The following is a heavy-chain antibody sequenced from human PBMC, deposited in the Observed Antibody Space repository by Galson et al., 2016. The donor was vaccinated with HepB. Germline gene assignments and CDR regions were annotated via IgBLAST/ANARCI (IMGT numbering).Heavy chain of an antibody. Sequence: SVKVSCKASGYTFSSYGISWVRQAPGQGLEWMGWISGYNGDTNYAQKFQGRVTVTIDRSKTSAYMELRGLTSDDTAMYYCARVTPRAVAGCCDYWGPGTLVIVSS. J-gene: IGHJ4*02. CDR2: ISGYNGDT. CDR1: GYTFSSYG. CDR3: ARVTPRAVAGCCDY. D-gene: IGHD6-19*01. V-gene: IGHV1-18*01.